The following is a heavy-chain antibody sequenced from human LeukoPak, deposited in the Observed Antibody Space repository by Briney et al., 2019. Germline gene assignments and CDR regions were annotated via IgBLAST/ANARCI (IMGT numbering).Heavy chain of an antibody. V-gene: IGHV4-59*01. D-gene: IGHD6-13*01. J-gene: IGHJ4*02. CDR1: GGSISSYY. CDR2: IYYSGST. Sequence: PSETLSLTCTVSGGSISSYYWSWIRQPPGKGLEWIGYIYYSGSTNYNPSLKSRVTMSVDTAKNQLSLKLSSVTAADTAVYYCARRAGYTSSWYEYWGQGTLVTVSS. CDR3: ARRAGYTSSWYEY.